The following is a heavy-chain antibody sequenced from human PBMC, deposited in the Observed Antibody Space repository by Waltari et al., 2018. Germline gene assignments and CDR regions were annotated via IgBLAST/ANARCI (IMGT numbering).Heavy chain of an antibody. CDR1: GFTFSSYW. CDR2: IKQDGSEK. CDR3: ARVPSSSWYYYYMDV. Sequence: EVQLVESGGGLVQPGGSLRLSCAASGFTFSSYWMSWVRQAPGKGLEWVANIKQDGSEKYYVDSVKGRFTISRDNAKNSLYLQMNSLRAEDTAVYYCARVPSSSWYYYYMDVWGKGTTVTISS. J-gene: IGHJ6*03. V-gene: IGHV3-7*04. D-gene: IGHD6-13*01.